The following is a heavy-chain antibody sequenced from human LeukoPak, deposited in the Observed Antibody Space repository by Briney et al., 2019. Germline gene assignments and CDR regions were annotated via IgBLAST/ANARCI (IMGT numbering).Heavy chain of an antibody. CDR1: GFTFTNYG. J-gene: IGHJ5*02. D-gene: IGHD2-2*01. Sequence: ASVKVSCKTSGFTFTNYGFSWVRQAPGQGLEWMGWISAHNGEIKYSQMVQGRVTMTTDTSTTTVYMEVTSLRSDDTAVYYCARDARHRYCSSSSCYRGWLDPWGQGTPVTVSS. V-gene: IGHV1-18*01. CDR3: ARDARHRYCSSSSCYRGWLDP. CDR2: ISAHNGEI.